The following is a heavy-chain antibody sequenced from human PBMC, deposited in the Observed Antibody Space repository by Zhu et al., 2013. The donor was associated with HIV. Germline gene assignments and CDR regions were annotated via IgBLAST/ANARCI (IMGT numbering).Heavy chain of an antibody. Sequence: VQLVESGGGVVQPGRSLRLSCAASGFTFSSYAMHWVRQAPGKGLEWVAVISYDGSNKYYADSVKGRFTISRDNSKNTLYLQMNSLRAEDTAVYYCARGETTVDLYYFDYVGPGNPGHRLL. D-gene: IGHD4-17*01. J-gene: IGHJ4*02. CDR2: ISYDGSNK. CDR3: ARGETTVDLYYFDY. CDR1: GFTFSSYA. V-gene: IGHV3-30-3*01.